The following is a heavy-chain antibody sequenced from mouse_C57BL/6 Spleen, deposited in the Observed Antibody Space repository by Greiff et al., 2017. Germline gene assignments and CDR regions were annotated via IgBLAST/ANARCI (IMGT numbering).Heavy chain of an antibody. Sequence: QVHVKQPGAELVRPGSSVKLSCKASGYTFTSYWMHWVKQRPIQGLEWIGNIDPSDSETHYNQQFKDKATLTVDKSSSTAYMQLSSLTSEDSAVYYCARKDLRFYAMDYWGQGTSVTVSS. D-gene: IGHD1-1*01. CDR2: IDPSDSET. CDR3: ARKDLRFYAMDY. CDR1: GYTFTSYW. J-gene: IGHJ4*01. V-gene: IGHV1-52*01.